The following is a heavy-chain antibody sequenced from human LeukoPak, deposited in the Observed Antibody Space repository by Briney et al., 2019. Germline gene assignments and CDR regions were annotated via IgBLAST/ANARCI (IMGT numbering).Heavy chain of an antibody. CDR1: GFPFDDYA. CDR3: AKATHSGSFD. V-gene: IGHV3-43D*03. Sequence: GRSLRPSCAASGFPFDDYAMEWVRQAPGEGLEWVSLISWDGGSTNYADSVKGRFTISRDNSKNSLYLQMNSLRPEDTALYYCAKATHSGSFDWGQGTLVTVSS. D-gene: IGHD1-26*01. CDR2: ISWDGGST. J-gene: IGHJ4*02.